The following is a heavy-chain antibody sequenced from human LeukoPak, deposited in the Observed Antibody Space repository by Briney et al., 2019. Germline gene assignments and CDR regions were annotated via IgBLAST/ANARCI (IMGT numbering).Heavy chain of an antibody. CDR1: GGSFSGYY. CDR3: ARAHFKMTHYDY. J-gene: IGHJ4*02. Sequence: SETLSLTCAVYGGSFSGYYWSWIRQPPGKGLEWIGSIYYSGSTYYNPSLKSRVTISVDTSKNQFSLKLSSVTAADTAVYYCARAHFKMTHYDYWGQGTLVTVSS. V-gene: IGHV4-34*01. CDR2: IYYSGST.